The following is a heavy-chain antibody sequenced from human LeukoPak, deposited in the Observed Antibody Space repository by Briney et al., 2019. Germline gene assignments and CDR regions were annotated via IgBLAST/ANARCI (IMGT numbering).Heavy chain of an antibody. V-gene: IGHV4-34*01. D-gene: IGHD3-3*01. Sequence: PSETLSLTCAVYGGSFSGYYWSWIRQPPGKGLEWIGEINHSGSTNYDPSLKSRVTISVDTSENQFSLKLSSVTAADTAVYYCARGSPITIFGVVIIRNGNWFDPWGQGTLVTVSS. CDR3: ARGSPITIFGVVIIRNGNWFDP. CDR2: INHSGST. J-gene: IGHJ5*02. CDR1: GGSFSGYY.